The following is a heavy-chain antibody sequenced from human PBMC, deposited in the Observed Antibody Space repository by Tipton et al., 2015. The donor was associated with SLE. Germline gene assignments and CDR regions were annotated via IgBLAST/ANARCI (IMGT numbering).Heavy chain of an antibody. CDR1: GFIFSSYW. CDR2: IKHDGSEK. D-gene: IGHD1-26*01. CDR3: GREIPAGATALDY. Sequence: SLRLSCTGSGFIFSSYWMSWVRQAPGKGLEWVAYIKHDGSEKYYVDSVEGRFTISRDNAKNSLYLQMNNLRADDTALYYCGREIPAGATALDYWGQGTLVTVSS. J-gene: IGHJ4*02. V-gene: IGHV3-7*01.